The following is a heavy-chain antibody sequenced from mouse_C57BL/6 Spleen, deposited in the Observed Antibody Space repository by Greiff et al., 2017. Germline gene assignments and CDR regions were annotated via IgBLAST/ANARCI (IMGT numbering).Heavy chain of an antibody. J-gene: IGHJ3*01. CDR2: INPNNGGT. CDR1: GYTFTDYY. Sequence: EVQLQQSGPELVKPGASVKISCKASGYTFTDYYMNWVKQSHGKGLEWIGDINPNNGGTSYNQQFKGKATLTVDTSSSTAYMELRSLTSEDSAVYDCARGPSSTMITAWFAYWGQGTLVTVSA. D-gene: IGHD2-4*01. CDR3: ARGPSSTMITAWFAY. V-gene: IGHV1-26*01.